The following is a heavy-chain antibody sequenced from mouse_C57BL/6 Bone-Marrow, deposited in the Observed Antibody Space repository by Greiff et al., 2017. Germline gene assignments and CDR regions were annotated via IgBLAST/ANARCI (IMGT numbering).Heavy chain of an antibody. CDR2: IYPRDGST. CDR1: GYTFTSYD. V-gene: IGHV1-85*01. CDR3: ARDYGSSYWYFDV. J-gene: IGHJ1*03. D-gene: IGHD1-1*01. Sequence: QVQLKESGPELVKPGASVKLSCKASGYTFTSYDINWVKQRPGKGLEWVGWIYPRDGSTKYKEKFKGKATLTVDTSSSTAYMELHSLTSEDSAVYFCARDYGSSYWYFDVGGTGTTVTVSS.